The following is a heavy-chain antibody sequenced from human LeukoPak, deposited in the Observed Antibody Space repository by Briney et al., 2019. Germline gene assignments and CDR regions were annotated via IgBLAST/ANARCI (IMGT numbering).Heavy chain of an antibody. CDR1: GYTFTGYY. V-gene: IGHV1-2*02. CDR3: ARGDSSPYYYFDY. CDR2: INPNSGDT. D-gene: IGHD3-22*01. J-gene: IGHJ4*02. Sequence: GASVKVSCKASGYTFTGYYLHWVRQAPGQGREWMGWINPNSGDTNYAQRFQGRVTMTRDTSISTAYMELSRLRSDDTAVFYCARGDSSPYYYFDYWGQGTLVTVSS.